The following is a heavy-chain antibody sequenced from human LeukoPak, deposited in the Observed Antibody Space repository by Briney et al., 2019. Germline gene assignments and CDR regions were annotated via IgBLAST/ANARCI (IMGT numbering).Heavy chain of an antibody. V-gene: IGHV3-23*01. D-gene: IGHD3-3*01. CDR2: FSGSGGST. CDR3: AKVYYDFWSGYEDY. Sequence: PGGSLRLSCAASGFTFSSYAMSWVRQAPGKGLECISGFSGSGGSTYYADSVKGRFTISRDNSKNTLCLQMNSLRAEDTAVYYCAKVYYDFWSGYEDYWGQGTLVTVSS. J-gene: IGHJ4*02. CDR1: GFTFSSYA.